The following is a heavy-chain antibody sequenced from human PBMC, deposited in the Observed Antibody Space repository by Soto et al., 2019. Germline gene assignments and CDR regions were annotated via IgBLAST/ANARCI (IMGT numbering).Heavy chain of an antibody. D-gene: IGHD6-19*01. Sequence: GASVKVSCKASGYTFTGYYMHWVRQAPGQGLEWMGGIIPNFGTANCAQKFQGRVTMTADESTSTAYMELSSLRSEDTAVYYCARGLGQWLFYWGQGTMVTVSS. CDR2: IIPNFGTA. V-gene: IGHV1-69*13. CDR3: ARGLGQWLFY. J-gene: IGHJ4*02. CDR1: GYTFTGYY.